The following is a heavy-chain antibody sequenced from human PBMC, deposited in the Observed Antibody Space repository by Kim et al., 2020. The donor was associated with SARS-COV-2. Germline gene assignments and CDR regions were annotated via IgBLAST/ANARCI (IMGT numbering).Heavy chain of an antibody. CDR2: INAGNGNT. CDR1: GYTFTSYA. V-gene: IGHV1-3*01. J-gene: IGHJ4*02. Sequence: ASVKVSCKASGYTFTSYAMHWVRQAPGQRLEWMGWINAGNGNTKYSQKFQGRVTITRDTSASTAYMELSSLRSEDTAVYYCARDTAFGGVIVIMDYWGQGTLVTVSS. D-gene: IGHD3-16*02. CDR3: ARDTAFGGVIVIMDY.